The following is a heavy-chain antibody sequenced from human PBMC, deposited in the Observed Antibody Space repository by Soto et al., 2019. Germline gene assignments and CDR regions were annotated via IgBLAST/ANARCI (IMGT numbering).Heavy chain of an antibody. J-gene: IGHJ6*02. CDR2: IYYSGST. CDR1: GGSISSYY. V-gene: IGHV4-59*08. Sequence: SETLSLTCTVSGGSISSYYWSWIRQPPGKGLEWIGYIYYSGSTNYHPSLLSRVTISADTSMNEFSLRLSSVTAADTAVYYCARLNGYCVSTGCHGYYGMDVWGQGTTVTVSS. CDR3: ARLNGYCVSTGCHGYYGMDV. D-gene: IGHD2-2*03.